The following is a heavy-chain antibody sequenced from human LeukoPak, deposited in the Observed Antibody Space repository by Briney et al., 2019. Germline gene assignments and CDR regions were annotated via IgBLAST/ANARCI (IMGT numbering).Heavy chain of an antibody. Sequence: PSETLSLTCTVSGGSISSYYWSWIRQPPGKGLEWIGYIYYSGSTNYNPSLKSRVTISVDTSKNQFSLKLSSVTAADTAVYYCARLDYGDYDTLSYFDYWGQGTLVTVSS. CDR2: IYYSGST. J-gene: IGHJ4*02. CDR1: GGSISSYY. D-gene: IGHD4-17*01. V-gene: IGHV4-59*01. CDR3: ARLDYGDYDTLSYFDY.